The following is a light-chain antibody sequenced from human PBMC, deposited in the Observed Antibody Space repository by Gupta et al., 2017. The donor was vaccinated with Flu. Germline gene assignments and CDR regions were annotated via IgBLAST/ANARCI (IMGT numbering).Light chain of an antibody. Sequence: EIVLTQSPATLSLSPGESATLSCRASQSVRTYLAWYQHKGGQAPRLLLYDASKRATGIPARFSGSGSGTDFTLTISSLEPGDSAVYYWQQRSNWFTFGGGTKVEIK. CDR2: DAS. CDR1: QSVRTY. J-gene: IGKJ4*01. CDR3: QQRSNWFT. V-gene: IGKV3-11*01.